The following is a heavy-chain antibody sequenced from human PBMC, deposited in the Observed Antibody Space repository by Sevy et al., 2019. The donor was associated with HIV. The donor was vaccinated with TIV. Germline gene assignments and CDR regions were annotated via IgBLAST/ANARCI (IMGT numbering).Heavy chain of an antibody. V-gene: IGHV3-30*18. CDR1: GFIFSTYG. Sequence: GGSLRLSCAASGFIFSTYGIHWVRQAPGKGLEWVAVMSYDGSEKYYADSVRGRFTISRDNSKNTLYLQMNSLRVEDTAIYYCAKMQGGSYNYYGMDVWGQGTTVTVSS. J-gene: IGHJ6*02. D-gene: IGHD1-26*01. CDR3: AKMQGGSYNYYGMDV. CDR2: MSYDGSEK.